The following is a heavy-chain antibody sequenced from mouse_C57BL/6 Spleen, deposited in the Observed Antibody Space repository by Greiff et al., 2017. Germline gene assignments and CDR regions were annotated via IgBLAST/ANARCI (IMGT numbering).Heavy chain of an antibody. D-gene: IGHD2-1*01. J-gene: IGHJ4*01. V-gene: IGHV5-17*01. CDR2: ISSGSSTI. Sequence: EVKVVESGGGLVKPGGSLKLSCAASGFTFSDYGMHWVRQAPEKGLEWVAYISSGSSTIYYADTVKGRFTISRDNAKNTLFLQMTSLRSEDTAMYYCARQGNDYAMDYWGQGTSVTVSS. CDR3: ARQGNDYAMDY. CDR1: GFTFSDYG.